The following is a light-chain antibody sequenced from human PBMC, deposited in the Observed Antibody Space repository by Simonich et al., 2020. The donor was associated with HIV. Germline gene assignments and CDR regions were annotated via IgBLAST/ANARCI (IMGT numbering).Light chain of an antibody. CDR3: YSTDSSGNWV. CDR2: EDS. CDR1: ALPEKF. J-gene: IGLJ3*02. Sequence: SYELTQPPSVSVSPGQTARITCSGDALPEKFAYWYQQKSGQAPVLVIYEDSKRPSGIPERFSGSSSGTMATLTISGAQVEDEADDYCYSTDSSGNWVFGGGTKLTVL. V-gene: IGLV3-10*01.